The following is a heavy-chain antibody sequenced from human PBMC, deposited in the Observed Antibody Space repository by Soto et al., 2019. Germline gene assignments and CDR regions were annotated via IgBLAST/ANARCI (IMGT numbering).Heavy chain of an antibody. J-gene: IGHJ4*02. CDR3: AKEDHFSKAAFDY. V-gene: IGHV3-30*18. CDR2: ISNDGSDK. Sequence: PGGSLRLSCVASGFTFNNYAFHWVRQAPGTGLEWVAVISNDGSDKYYADSVKGRFTTSRDNSKNTLHLQMNSLRAEDTAVYYCAKEDHFSKAAFDYWGQGTLVTVSS. D-gene: IGHD2-15*01. CDR1: GFTFNNYA.